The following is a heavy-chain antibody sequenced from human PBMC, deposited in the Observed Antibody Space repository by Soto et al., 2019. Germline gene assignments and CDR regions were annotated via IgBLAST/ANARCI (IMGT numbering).Heavy chain of an antibody. J-gene: IGHJ4*02. V-gene: IGHV4-59*01. CDR3: TRGGIYYYDSRGYYDY. Sequence: SETLSLTCTVSGGSISSYYWSWIRQPPGKGLEWIGYIYYSGGTNYNPSLKSRVTISVDTSKNQFSLKLTSVTAADTAVYFCTRGGIYYYDSRGYYDYWGQGALVTVSS. CDR1: GGSISSYY. D-gene: IGHD3-22*01. CDR2: IYYSGGT.